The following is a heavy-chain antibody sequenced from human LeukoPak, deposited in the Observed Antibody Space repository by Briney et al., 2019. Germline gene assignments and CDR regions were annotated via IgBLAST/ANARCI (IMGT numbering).Heavy chain of an antibody. Sequence: GGSLRLSYAASGFTFHNYWLSWVRQAPGKGLEWVANINQDGSEKYYVDSMKGRFTISRDNAKMSLYLEMNSLRVEDTAVYYCARIGGSGWTNDFWGQGTLVTVSS. CDR1: GFTFHNYW. CDR2: INQDGSEK. J-gene: IGHJ4*02. CDR3: ARIGGSGWTNDF. D-gene: IGHD6-19*01. V-gene: IGHV3-7*01.